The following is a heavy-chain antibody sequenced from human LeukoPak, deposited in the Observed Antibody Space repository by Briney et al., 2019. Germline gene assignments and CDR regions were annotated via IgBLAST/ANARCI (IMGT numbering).Heavy chain of an antibody. CDR2: IFHSGST. D-gene: IGHD3-22*01. J-gene: IGHJ3*02. V-gene: IGHV4-38-2*02. Sequence: SETVSLTCSVSSYSISSGFYWGWIRQPPGKGLEWIGSIFHSGSTYYNPSLKSRVTILLATSKNQFSLKLKSVTAADTAVYYCARGNFYDTSGYSRGAFDIWGQGTMVTVSS. CDR1: SYSISSGFY. CDR3: ARGNFYDTSGYSRGAFDI.